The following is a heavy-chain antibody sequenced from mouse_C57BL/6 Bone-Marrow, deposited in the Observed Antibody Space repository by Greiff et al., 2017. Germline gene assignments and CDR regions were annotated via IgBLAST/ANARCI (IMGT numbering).Heavy chain of an antibody. CDR2: IYPGNSDT. CDR3: TREVYYGGWYFDV. V-gene: IGHV1-5*01. D-gene: IGHD1-1*01. CDR1: GYTFTSYW. J-gene: IGHJ1*03. Sequence: EVQLQQSGTVLARPGASVKMSCKTSGYTFTSYWMHWVQQRPGQGLEWIGAIYPGNSDTSYNQKFKGKAKLTAVTSASTAYMALSSLTNEDSAVYYCTREVYYGGWYFDVWGTGTTVTVSS.